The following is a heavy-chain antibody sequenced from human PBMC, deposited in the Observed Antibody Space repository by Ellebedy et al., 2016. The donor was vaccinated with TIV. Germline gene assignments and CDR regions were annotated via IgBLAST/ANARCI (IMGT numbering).Heavy chain of an antibody. J-gene: IGHJ4*02. CDR3: ARAMEGLDY. CDR1: GFTFSSYA. CDR2: ISYDGSNK. V-gene: IGHV3-30-3*01. Sequence: GESLKISCAASGFTFSSYAMHWVRQAPGQGLEWVAVISYDGSNKYYADSVKGRFTISRDNSKNTLYLQMNSLRAEDTAVYYCARAMEGLDYWGQGTLVTVSS. D-gene: IGHD1-1*01.